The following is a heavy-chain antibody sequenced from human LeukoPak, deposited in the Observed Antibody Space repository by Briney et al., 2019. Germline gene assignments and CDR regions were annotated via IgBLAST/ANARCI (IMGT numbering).Heavy chain of an antibody. Sequence: SETLSLTCTVSGGSVSSGSYYWSWIRQPPGKGLEWIGYIYYSGSTNYSPSLKSRVTISVDTSKNQFSLKLSSVTAADTAVYYCARDQVPFGETLLSYFDYWGQGTLVTVSS. CDR2: IYYSGST. CDR1: GGSVSSGSYY. J-gene: IGHJ4*02. D-gene: IGHD3-10*01. CDR3: ARDQVPFGETLLSYFDY. V-gene: IGHV4-61*01.